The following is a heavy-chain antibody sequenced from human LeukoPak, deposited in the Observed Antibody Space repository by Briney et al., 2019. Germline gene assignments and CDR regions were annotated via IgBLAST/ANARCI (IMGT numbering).Heavy chain of an antibody. Sequence: ASLNVSCKASGYTPTGYYMHSVRQAPGPGRRWLRWINPNSGVTKSTQKLQGRVTMTRDTSISTAYMELSRLRSDDTAVYYGARSGAIVVVPAVIDFDYWGQGTLVTVSS. CDR2: INPNSGVT. J-gene: IGHJ4*02. D-gene: IGHD2-2*02. CDR3: ARSGAIVVVPAVIDFDY. CDR1: GYTPTGYY. V-gene: IGHV1-2*02.